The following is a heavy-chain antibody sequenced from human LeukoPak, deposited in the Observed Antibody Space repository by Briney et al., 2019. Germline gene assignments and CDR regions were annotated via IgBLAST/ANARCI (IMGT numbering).Heavy chain of an antibody. CDR2: IYHDGTT. Sequence: PSETLSLTCTVSRGSISSSNWWSWLRQPPGKGLEWIGEIYHDGTTNYNPSLKSRVTMSVDKSNNQFSLRLSSVTAADTAVYFCARDYANYYFQYWGQGTLVTVSS. CDR3: ARDYANYYFQY. CDR1: RGSISSSNW. D-gene: IGHD4/OR15-4a*01. J-gene: IGHJ1*01. V-gene: IGHV4-4*02.